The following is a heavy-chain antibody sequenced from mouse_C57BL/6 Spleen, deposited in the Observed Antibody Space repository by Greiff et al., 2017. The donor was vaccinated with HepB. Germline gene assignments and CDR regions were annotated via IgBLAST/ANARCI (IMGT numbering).Heavy chain of an antibody. CDR3: AKRRRDYAMDY. J-gene: IGHJ4*01. V-gene: IGHV2-9*01. Sequence: GKLMEAGPGPVAPPPRPSLPCTVSGFLFNNHGLEWVRQPPGKGLEGLGVIRGGGSTNYNSALMFRLSISKDNSKSQVFLKMNSLQTDDTAMYYCAKRRRDYAMDYWGQGTSVTVSS. CDR2: IRGGGST. CDR1: GFLFNNHG.